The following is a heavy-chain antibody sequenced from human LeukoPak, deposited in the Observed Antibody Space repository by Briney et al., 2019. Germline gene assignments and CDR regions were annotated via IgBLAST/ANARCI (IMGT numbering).Heavy chain of an antibody. J-gene: IGHJ6*03. V-gene: IGHV4-39*07. Sequence: SETLSLTCTVSGGSISSRSNYRGWIRQSPGKGLEWIGSIFYSGSSYYNPSLKSRVTISIDTSKNQFSLKLSSVTAADTAVYYCARDYDFWSGYYTHYYYYMDVWGKGTTVTVSS. CDR3: ARDYDFWSGYYTHYYYYMDV. CDR1: GGSISSRSNY. D-gene: IGHD3-3*01. CDR2: IFYSGSS.